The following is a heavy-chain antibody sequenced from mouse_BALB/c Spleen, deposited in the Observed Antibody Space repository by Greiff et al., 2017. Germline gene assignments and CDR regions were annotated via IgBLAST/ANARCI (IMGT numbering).Heavy chain of an antibody. CDR1: GFTFSDYG. J-gene: IGHJ4*01. D-gene: IGHD2-3*01. CDR2: ISNLAYSI. V-gene: IGHV5-15*02. CDR3: ARENGYSLMDY. Sequence: DVMLVESGGGLVQPGGSRKLSCAASGFTFSDYGMAWVRQAPGKGPEWVAFISNLAYSIYYADTVTGRFTISRENAKNTLYLEMSSLRSEDTAMYYCARENGYSLMDYWGQGTSVTVSS.